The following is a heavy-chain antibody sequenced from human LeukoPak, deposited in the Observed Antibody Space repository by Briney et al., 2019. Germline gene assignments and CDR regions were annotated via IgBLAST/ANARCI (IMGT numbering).Heavy chain of an antibody. Sequence: ASETLSLTCTVSGGSISSSSYYWGWIRQPPGKGLEWIGSIYYSGSTNYNPSLKSRVTISVDTSKNQFSLKLSSVTAADTAVYYCARGPTRYDFWSGYYRDWGQGTLVTVSS. V-gene: IGHV4-39*07. D-gene: IGHD3-3*01. J-gene: IGHJ4*02. CDR3: ARGPTRYDFWSGYYRD. CDR2: IYYSGST. CDR1: GGSISSSSYY.